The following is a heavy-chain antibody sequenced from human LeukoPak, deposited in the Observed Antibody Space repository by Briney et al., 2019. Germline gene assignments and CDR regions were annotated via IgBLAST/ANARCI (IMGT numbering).Heavy chain of an antibody. Sequence: GGALRLSSAASGFTFKNYNMNWVRQAPGKALEWVSSITSSGTYIFYADSVKGRFTISRDNAKNSLYLQMNSLRAEDTAVYYCAELGITMIGGVWGKGTTVTISS. CDR2: ITSSGTYI. V-gene: IGHV3-21*01. CDR1: GFTFKNYN. J-gene: IGHJ6*04. D-gene: IGHD3-10*02. CDR3: AELGITMIGGV.